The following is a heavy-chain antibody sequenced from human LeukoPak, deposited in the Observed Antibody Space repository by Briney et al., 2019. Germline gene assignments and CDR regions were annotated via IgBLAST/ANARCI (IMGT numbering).Heavy chain of an antibody. CDR3: ARVPRLYYYYYYMDV. CDR2: IYYSGSN. J-gene: IGHJ6*03. V-gene: IGHV4-59*01. Sequence: SETLSLTCTVSGGSISSYYWSWIRQPPGKGLEWIGYIYYSGSNNYNPSLKSRVTISVDTSKNQFSLKLSSVTAADTAVYYCARVPRLYYYYYYMDVWGKGTTVTVSS. CDR1: GGSISSYY.